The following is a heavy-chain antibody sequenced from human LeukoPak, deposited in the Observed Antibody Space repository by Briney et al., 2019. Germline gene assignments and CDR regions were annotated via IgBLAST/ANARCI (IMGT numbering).Heavy chain of an antibody. D-gene: IGHD1-7*01. V-gene: IGHV3-11*01. J-gene: IGHJ6*02. CDR3: ARDNWNYVGYYYGMDV. Sequence: GGSLRLSCAASGFTISDYYMSWIRQAPGKGLEWVSYISSSGSTIYYADSVKGRFTISRDNAKNSLYLQMNSLRAEDTAVYYCARDNWNYVGYYYGMDVWGQGTTVTVSS. CDR1: GFTISDYY. CDR2: ISSSGSTI.